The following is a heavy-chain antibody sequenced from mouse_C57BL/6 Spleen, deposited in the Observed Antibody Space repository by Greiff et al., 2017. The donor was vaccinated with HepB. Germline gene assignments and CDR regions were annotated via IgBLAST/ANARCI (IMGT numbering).Heavy chain of an antibody. CDR3: ARSLYDYDGGYYAMDY. CDR2: IYPRSGNT. CDR1: GYTFTSYG. D-gene: IGHD2-4*01. V-gene: IGHV1-81*01. Sequence: VHLVESGAELARPGASVKLSCKASGYTFTSYGISWVKQRTGQGLEWIGEIYPRSGNTYYNEKFKGKATLTADKSSSTAYMELRSLTSEDSAVYFCARSLYDYDGGYYAMDYWGQGTSVTVSS. J-gene: IGHJ4*01.